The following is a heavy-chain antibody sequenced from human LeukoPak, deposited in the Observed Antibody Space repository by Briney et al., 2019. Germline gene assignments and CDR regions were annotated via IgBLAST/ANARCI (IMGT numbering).Heavy chain of an antibody. CDR2: IYPGDSDT. D-gene: IGHD3-10*01. CDR3: ARTYGSGSYFEFDY. V-gene: IGHV5-51*01. J-gene: IGHJ4*02. CDR1: GSSFTSYW. Sequence: GASLKISCKGSGSSFTSYWIGWVRQLPGKGLEWMGIIYPGDSDTRYSPSFQGQVTISTDKSISTAYLQWSSLKASDTAMYYCARTYGSGSYFEFDYWGQGTLVTVSS.